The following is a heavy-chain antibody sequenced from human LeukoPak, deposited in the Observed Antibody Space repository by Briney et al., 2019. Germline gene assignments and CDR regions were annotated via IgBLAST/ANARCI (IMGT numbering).Heavy chain of an antibody. V-gene: IGHV3-7*01. D-gene: IGHD6-13*01. CDR2: IKQDGSDK. CDR3: AKDQDVAAAGTWGSIDY. Sequence: GDSLRLSCAASGFTFTKYWMTWVRQAPGKGLEWVGNIKQDGSDKNYMDSVKGRFTISRDNTKNSVYLQMSSLRAEDTAVYYCAKDQDVAAAGTWGSIDYWGQGTLVTVSS. CDR1: GFTFTKYW. J-gene: IGHJ4*02.